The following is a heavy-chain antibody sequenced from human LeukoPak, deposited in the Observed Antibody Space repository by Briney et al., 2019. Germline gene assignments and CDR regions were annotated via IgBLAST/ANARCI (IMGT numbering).Heavy chain of an antibody. CDR1: GFTFSSYG. V-gene: IGHV3-33*01. CDR2: IWYDGSNK. Sequence: PGGSLRLSCAASGFTFSSYGMHWVRQAPGKGLEWVAVIWYDGSNKYYADSVKGRFTISRDNSKNTLYLQMNSLRAEDTAVYYCAREGDVDTAVVFDYWGQGTLVTVSS. CDR3: AREGDVDTAVVFDY. J-gene: IGHJ4*02. D-gene: IGHD5-18*01.